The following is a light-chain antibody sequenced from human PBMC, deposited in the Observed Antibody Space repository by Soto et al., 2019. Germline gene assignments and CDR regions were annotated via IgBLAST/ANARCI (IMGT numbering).Light chain of an antibody. CDR3: SSYAGSNIFYV. CDR1: SSDVGGYNY. J-gene: IGLJ1*01. V-gene: IGLV2-8*01. CDR2: EVN. Sequence: LTQPPSASGSPGQSVTISCTGTSSDVGGYNYVSWYQQHPGKAPKLMIYEVNKRPSGVPDRFSGSKSGNTASLTVSGLQAEDEADYYCSSYAGSNIFYVFGTGTKVTVL.